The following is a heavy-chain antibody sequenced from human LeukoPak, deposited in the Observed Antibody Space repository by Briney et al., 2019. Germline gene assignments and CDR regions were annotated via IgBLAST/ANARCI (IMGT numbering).Heavy chain of an antibody. CDR3: ARFPDQIAGPFDY. Sequence: GSLRLSCAASGFTFGSYAMSWVRQPPGKGLEWIGYIYYSGSTYYNPSLKSRVTISVDTSKNQFSLKLSSVTAADTAVYYCARFPDQIAGPFDYWGQGTLVTVSS. CDR2: IYYSGST. CDR1: GFTFGSYA. V-gene: IGHV4-59*12. J-gene: IGHJ4*02. D-gene: IGHD6-13*01.